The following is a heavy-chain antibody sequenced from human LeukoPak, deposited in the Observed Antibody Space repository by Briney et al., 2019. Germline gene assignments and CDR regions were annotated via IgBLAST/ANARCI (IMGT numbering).Heavy chain of an antibody. CDR1: GNSISSGDNY. D-gene: IGHD6-13*01. CDR3: ARHRVAAAHRIDY. V-gene: IGHV4-61*02. CDR2: IYTSGST. J-gene: IGHJ4*02. Sequence: SETLSLTCTVSGNSISSGDNYWSWIRQPAGKGLEWIGRIYTSGSTNYNPSLKSRVTISGDTSKNQFSLKLSSVTAADTAVYYCARHRVAAAHRIDYWGQGTLVTVSS.